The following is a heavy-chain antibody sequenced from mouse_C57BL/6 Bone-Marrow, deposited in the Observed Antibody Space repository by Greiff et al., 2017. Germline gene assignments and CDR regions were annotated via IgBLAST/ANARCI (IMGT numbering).Heavy chain of an antibody. J-gene: IGHJ4*01. CDR2: INPSTGGP. CDR1: GYSFTGSY. Sequence: EVQLQQSGPELVKPGASVKISCKASGYSFTGSYMNWVKQSPDKSLEWIGEINPSTGGPTYTQQFKAKDTLTVDKSSSTDYMQLKSLTSEDSAVDYCARALLLYAMDYGGKGTSVTVSA. D-gene: IGHD2-10*01. CDR3: ARALLLYAMDY. V-gene: IGHV1-42*01.